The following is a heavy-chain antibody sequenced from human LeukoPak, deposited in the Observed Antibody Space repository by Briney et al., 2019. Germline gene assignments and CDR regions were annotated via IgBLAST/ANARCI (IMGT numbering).Heavy chain of an antibody. CDR1: GYTFTSYD. V-gene: IGHV1-8*03. CDR3: AKRGSSYGDFDY. CDR2: MNPNRGNT. D-gene: IGHD5-18*01. Sequence: ASLKVSCKASGYTFTSYDISWVRQATGQGLEWMGWMNPNRGNTGYAQKFQGRVTITRKTSISTAYMELSSLRSEDTAVYYCAKRGSSYGDFDYWGQGTLVTVSS. J-gene: IGHJ4*02.